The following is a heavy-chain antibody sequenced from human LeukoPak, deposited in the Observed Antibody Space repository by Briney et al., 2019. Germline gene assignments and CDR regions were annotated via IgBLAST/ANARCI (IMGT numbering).Heavy chain of an antibody. Sequence: SETLSLTCTVSGGSISSSSYYRGWIRQPPGKGLEWIGSIYYSGSTYYNPSLKGRVTISVDTSKNQFSLKLSSVTAADTAVYYCARQTIGLQTIWFDPWGQGTLVTVSS. CDR3: ARQTIGLQTIWFDP. J-gene: IGHJ5*02. D-gene: IGHD3-9*01. CDR1: GGSISSSSYY. V-gene: IGHV4-39*07. CDR2: IYYSGST.